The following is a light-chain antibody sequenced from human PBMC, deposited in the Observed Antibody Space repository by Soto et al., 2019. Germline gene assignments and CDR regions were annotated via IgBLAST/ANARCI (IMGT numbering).Light chain of an antibody. V-gene: IGKV3-15*01. J-gene: IGKJ2*01. CDR3: HQYNNWPPYT. Sequence: EIVMTQSPATLSVSPGERATLSCRASQSVSSNLAWYQQKPGQAPRLLIYGASTRATGIPARFSGSGSGTEFTPTISSLQSSDFAVYYCHQYNNWPPYTFGQGTKLEIK. CDR1: QSVSSN. CDR2: GAS.